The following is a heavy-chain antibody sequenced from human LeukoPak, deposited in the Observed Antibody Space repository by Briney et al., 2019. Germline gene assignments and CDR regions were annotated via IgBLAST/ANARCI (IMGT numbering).Heavy chain of an antibody. CDR3: ARDLAYGDCVAPDY. CDR1: GFTFSRYW. V-gene: IGHV3-74*01. Sequence: GGSLRLSCAASGFTFSRYWMHWVRQAPGKGLVWVSRINSDGSSTDYAGSVKGRFTISRDNAKNTLYVQMNSLRAEDTAVYYCARDLAYGDCVAPDYWGQGTLVTVSS. CDR2: INSDGSST. D-gene: IGHD4-17*01. J-gene: IGHJ4*02.